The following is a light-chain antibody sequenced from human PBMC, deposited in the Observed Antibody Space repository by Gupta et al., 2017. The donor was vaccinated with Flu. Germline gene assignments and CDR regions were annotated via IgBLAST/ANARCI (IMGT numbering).Light chain of an antibody. V-gene: IGLV2-14*01. CDR1: SSDVGGYNY. CDR2: EVS. J-gene: IGLJ1*01. Sequence: QSALTQPASVSGSPGQSITISCTGTSSDVGGYNYVSWYQQHPGKAPKLMIYEVSNRPSGVSNLFSGSKSGNTASLTISGLQAEDEADYYCSSYTSSSTLDCVFGTGTKVTVL. CDR3: SSYTSSSTLDCV.